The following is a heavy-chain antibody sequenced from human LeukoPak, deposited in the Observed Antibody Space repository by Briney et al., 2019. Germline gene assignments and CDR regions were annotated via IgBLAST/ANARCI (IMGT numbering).Heavy chain of an antibody. V-gene: IGHV4-59*08. J-gene: IGHJ4*02. CDR3: ARGISPDY. CDR2: IYYSGST. CDR1: GGSISSYY. Sequence: SETLSLTCTVSGGSISSYYWSWIRQPPGKGLEWIGYIYYSGSTNYNPSLKSRVTISVDTSKNQFSLKLSSVTAADTAAYYCARGISPDYWGQGTLVTVSS.